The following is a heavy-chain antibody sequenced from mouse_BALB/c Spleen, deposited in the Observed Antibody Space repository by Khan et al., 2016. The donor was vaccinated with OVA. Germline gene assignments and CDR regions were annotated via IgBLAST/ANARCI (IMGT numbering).Heavy chain of an antibody. Sequence: EVQLQESGPELMKPGASVKISCKASGYSFTNYYIHWVKQSHGQSLEWLGYIDPFNGGTTYNQKFKGTATLTADKSSSTAYMHLNNLTSEDSAVYSCTRLGTTGWFTYWGQGTLVTVSA. CDR1: GYSFTNYY. CDR3: TRLGTTGWFTY. CDR2: IDPFNGGT. J-gene: IGHJ3*01. D-gene: IGHD2-13*01. V-gene: IGHV1S135*01.